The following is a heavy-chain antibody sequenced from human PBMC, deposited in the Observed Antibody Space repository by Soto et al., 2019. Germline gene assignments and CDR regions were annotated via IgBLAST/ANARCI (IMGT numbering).Heavy chain of an antibody. V-gene: IGHV2-5*02. CDR2: IYWDEDK. J-gene: IGHJ2*01. D-gene: IGHD1-26*01. Sequence: QITLNESGPTLVKPTQTLTLTCTFSGFSLGTYGVGVGWIRQPPGKALEWLALIYWDEDKRYSPSLKSRLTISKDTSKRQVFLTLTHMDPVDTPTYYCAHRGGGIVAWYFELWGRGTPVIVSS. CDR3: AHRGGGIVAWYFEL. CDR1: GFSLGTYGVG.